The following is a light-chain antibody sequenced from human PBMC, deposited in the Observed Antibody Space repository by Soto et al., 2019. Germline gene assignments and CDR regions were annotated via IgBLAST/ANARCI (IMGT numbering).Light chain of an antibody. J-gene: IGKJ1*01. CDR3: QQYNNWPGT. CDR1: QSISGN. CDR2: GAS. V-gene: IGKV3-15*01. Sequence: EIVITQSPATLSVSPGERVTLSCRASQSISGNLAWYQHTPGQAPRLLISGASARDPGFPARFSGSGSGTECTLTISSLQSEDFEVYYCQQYNNWPGTFGQGTKVDIK.